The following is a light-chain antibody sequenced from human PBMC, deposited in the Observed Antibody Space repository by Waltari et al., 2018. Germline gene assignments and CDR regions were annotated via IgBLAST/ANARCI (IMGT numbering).Light chain of an antibody. Sequence: DIQMTQSPSSLSASVGDRVTITCRASETISTHLNWYHQKPGKAPKLLIYAASSLQSGVPSRFTGSGSGTDFTLTISSLQPEDFATYYCQQTYSNPPYTFGQGTKLEIK. CDR1: ETISTH. V-gene: IGKV1-39*01. CDR2: AAS. CDR3: QQTYSNPPYT. J-gene: IGKJ2*01.